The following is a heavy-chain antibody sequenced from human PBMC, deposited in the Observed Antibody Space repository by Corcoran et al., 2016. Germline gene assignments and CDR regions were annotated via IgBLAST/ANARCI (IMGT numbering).Heavy chain of an antibody. Sequence: QVQLVQSGAEVKKPGSSVKVSCKASGGTFSSYAISWVRQAPGQGLEWMGGIIPIFGTANYAQKFQGRVTITADESTSTAYMELSSLRSEDTAVYFCARGQNYYDSSGYCPWGVWGQGTTVTVSS. CDR2: IIPIFGTA. V-gene: IGHV1-69*01. J-gene: IGHJ6*02. CDR1: GGTFSSYA. CDR3: ARGQNYYDSSGYCPWGV. D-gene: IGHD3-22*01.